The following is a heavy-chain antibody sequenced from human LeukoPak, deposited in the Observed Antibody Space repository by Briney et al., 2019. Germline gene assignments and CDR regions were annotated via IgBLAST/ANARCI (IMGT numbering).Heavy chain of an antibody. V-gene: IGHV3-30*18. CDR2: ISFDGSIK. J-gene: IGHJ4*02. D-gene: IGHD3-10*01. CDR1: GFTFSSYG. CDR3: AKGGFGSGSFYPTPDY. Sequence: GGSLRLSCAASGFTFSSYGMHWVRQAPGKGLEWVAFISFDGSIKYYADSVKGRFTISRDNSRNTLYLQMNSLRAEDTALYYCAKGGFGSGSFYPTPDYWGQGTLVTVSS.